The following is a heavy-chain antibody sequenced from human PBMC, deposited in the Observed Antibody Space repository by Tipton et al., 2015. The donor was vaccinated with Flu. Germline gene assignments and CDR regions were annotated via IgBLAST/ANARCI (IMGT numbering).Heavy chain of an antibody. CDR1: GFTFSTYD. D-gene: IGHD6-13*01. J-gene: IGHJ6*02. Sequence: SLRLSCAASGFTFSTYDMHWVRQVTGKGLEWVSGISSAGDTYYLDSVKGRFTISRENGKNSLSLQMNSLGAGDTAVYFCARGPLPDSNWYNGMDVWGQGTTVTVSS. CDR2: ISSAGDT. V-gene: IGHV3-13*01. CDR3: ARGPLPDSNWYNGMDV.